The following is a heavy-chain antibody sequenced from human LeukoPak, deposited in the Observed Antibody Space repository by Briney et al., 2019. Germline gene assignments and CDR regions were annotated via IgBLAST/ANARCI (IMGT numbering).Heavy chain of an antibody. J-gene: IGHJ6*02. V-gene: IGHV4-4*07. CDR3: AKEYGGPSSSWAYYYYGMDV. CDR2: IYTTGST. D-gene: IGHD6-13*01. Sequence: SETLSLTYTVSGGSISSYYWSWIRQPAGKGLEWIGRIYTTGSTNYNPSLKSRVTMSVDTSKNQFSLKLDSVTAADTALYYCAKEYGGPSSSWAYYYYGMDVWGQGTTVTVSS. CDR1: GGSISSYY.